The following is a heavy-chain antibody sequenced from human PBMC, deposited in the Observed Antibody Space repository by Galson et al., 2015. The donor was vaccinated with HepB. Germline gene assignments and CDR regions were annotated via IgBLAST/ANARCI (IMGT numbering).Heavy chain of an antibody. CDR1: GGTFSSYA. CDR2: IIPIFGTA. J-gene: IGHJ6*03. Sequence: SVKVSCKASGGTFSSYAISWVRQAPGQGLEWMGGIIPIFGTANYAQKFQGRVTITADESTSTAYMELSSLRSEDTAVYYCARDRVRYCSSTSCYARVYYMDVWGKGTTVTVSS. V-gene: IGHV1-69*13. CDR3: ARDRVRYCSSTSCYARVYYMDV. D-gene: IGHD2-2*01.